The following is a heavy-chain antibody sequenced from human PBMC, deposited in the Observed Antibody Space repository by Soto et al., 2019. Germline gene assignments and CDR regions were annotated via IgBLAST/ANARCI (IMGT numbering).Heavy chain of an antibody. CDR2: IYSSGYT. D-gene: IGHD5-18*01. CDR1: CGSVSSGDYY. J-gene: IGHJ4*02. V-gene: IGHV4-31*03. CDR3: ARGRIQLWIFDS. Sequence: PSETLSLTCNVSCGSVSSGDYYWSWIRQYPGKGLEWIGYIYSSGYTYSNPSLESRVSVSLDTSENQFSLRLTSVTAADAAVYYCARGRIQLWIFDSWGQGTLVTVSS.